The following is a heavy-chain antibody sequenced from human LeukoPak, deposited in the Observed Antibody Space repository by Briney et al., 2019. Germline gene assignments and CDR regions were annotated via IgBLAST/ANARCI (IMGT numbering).Heavy chain of an antibody. D-gene: IGHD4-17*01. CDR3: AREGDSYGDYVFDY. J-gene: IGHJ4*02. CDR1: GYTFTGYY. CDR2: INPNSGGT. Sequence: GASVKVSCKASGYTFTGYYMHWVRQAPGQGLEWMGWINPNSGGTNYAQKFQGRVTMTRDTSTSTAYMELSRLRSADTAVYYCAREGDSYGDYVFDYWGQGTLVTVSS. V-gene: IGHV1-2*02.